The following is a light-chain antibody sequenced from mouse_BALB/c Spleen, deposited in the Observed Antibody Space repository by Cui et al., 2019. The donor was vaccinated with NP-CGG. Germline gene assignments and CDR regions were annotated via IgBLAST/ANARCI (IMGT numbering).Light chain of an antibody. J-gene: IGLJ1*01. CDR1: TGAVTTSNY. CDR2: GTN. V-gene: IGLV1*01. CDR3: ALWYSNHWV. Sequence: AVWTRESALTTSPGETVTLTCRSSTGAVTTSNYANWVQEKPDHLFTGLIGGTNNRVPGVPARFSGSLIGDKAALTITGAQTEDEAIYFCALWYSNHWVFGGGTKLTVL.